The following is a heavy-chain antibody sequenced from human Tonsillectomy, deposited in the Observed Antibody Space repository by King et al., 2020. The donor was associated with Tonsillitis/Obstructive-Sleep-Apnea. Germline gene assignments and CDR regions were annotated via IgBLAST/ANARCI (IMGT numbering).Heavy chain of an antibody. CDR1: GGSISSYY. V-gene: IGHV4-59*01. J-gene: IGHJ3*02. CDR3: ARDMVLEAGGDAFDI. Sequence: QLQESGPGLVKPSETLSLTCTVSGGSISSYYWSWIWQPPGKGLEWIGYIYYSGSTNYNPSLKSRVTISGDTSKNQFSLKLSSVTAADTAVYYCARDMVLEAGGDAFDIWGQGTMVTVSS. D-gene: IGHD2-8*01. CDR2: IYYSGST.